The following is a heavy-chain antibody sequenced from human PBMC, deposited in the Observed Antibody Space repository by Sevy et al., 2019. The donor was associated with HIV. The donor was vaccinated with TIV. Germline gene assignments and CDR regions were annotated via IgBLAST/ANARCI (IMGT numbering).Heavy chain of an antibody. CDR3: ARHCRSSSCPNYFDY. D-gene: IGHD6-13*01. V-gene: IGHV4-39*01. J-gene: IGHJ4*02. Sequence: SETLSLTCTVSGGSISSSSYYWGWIRQPPGKGLEWIGSIYYSGSTYYNPSLKSRVTISVDTSKNQFSLKLSSVTAADTAAYYCARHCRSSSCPNYFDYWGQGTLVTVSS. CDR1: GGSISSSSYY. CDR2: IYYSGST.